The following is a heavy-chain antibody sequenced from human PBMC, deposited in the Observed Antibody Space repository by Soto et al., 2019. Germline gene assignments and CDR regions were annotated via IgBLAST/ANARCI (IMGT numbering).Heavy chain of an antibody. J-gene: IGHJ6*02. Sequence: SETLSLTYTVSGGSISSGGYYWSWIRQHPGKGLEWIGYIYYSGSTYYNPSLKSRVTISVDTSKNQFSLKLSSVTAADTAVYYCARDFAGSSTHYGMDVWGQGTTVTVSS. CDR2: IYYSGST. CDR3: ARDFAGSSTHYGMDV. V-gene: IGHV4-31*03. D-gene: IGHD6-6*01. CDR1: GGSISSGGYY.